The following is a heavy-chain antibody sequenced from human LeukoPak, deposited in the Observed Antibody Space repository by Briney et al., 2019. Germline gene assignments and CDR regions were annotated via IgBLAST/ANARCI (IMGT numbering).Heavy chain of an antibody. CDR1: GFTFSTYW. D-gene: IGHD1-26*01. CDR2: IRQDGSKI. Sequence: GGSLRLSCAASGFTFSTYWMSWVRQAPGKGLEWVANIRQDGSKIYYVDSVKGRFTISRDNAKNSLYLQMNNLRAEDTAVYYCARDPSWGAYNAFDIWGQGTMVTVSS. J-gene: IGHJ3*02. CDR3: ARDPSWGAYNAFDI. V-gene: IGHV3-7*01.